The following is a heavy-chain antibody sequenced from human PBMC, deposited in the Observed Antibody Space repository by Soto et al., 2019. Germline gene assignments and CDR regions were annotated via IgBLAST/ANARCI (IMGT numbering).Heavy chain of an antibody. CDR1: GDFIGSGGYY. J-gene: IGHJ4*02. CDR3: ARTDSSGYYFVY. D-gene: IGHD3-22*01. Sequence: QVQLQESGPGLVKPSQTLSLTCTVSGDFIGSGGYYWSWIRQLPGKGLEWIGYIYSSGTTYYNPSLKSRITISVDTSKNQFSLNLSSVTAADTAVYYCARTDSSGYYFVYWGQGTLVTVFS. CDR2: IYSSGTT. V-gene: IGHV4-31*03.